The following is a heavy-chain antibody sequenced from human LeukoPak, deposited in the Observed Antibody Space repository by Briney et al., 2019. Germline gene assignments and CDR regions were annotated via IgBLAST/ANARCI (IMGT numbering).Heavy chain of an antibody. CDR2: TSGSGDTT. CDR1: GFTFSTYA. J-gene: IGHJ4*02. CDR3: AKVGSPLGPPFDY. Sequence: GGSLRLSCAASGFTFSTYAMSWVRQAPGKGLEWVSSTSGSGDTTYYADSVKGRFTISRDNSKNTLYLQINSLRAGDTAVYYCAKVGSPLGPPFDYWGQGTLVTVSS. D-gene: IGHD3-3*02. V-gene: IGHV3-23*01.